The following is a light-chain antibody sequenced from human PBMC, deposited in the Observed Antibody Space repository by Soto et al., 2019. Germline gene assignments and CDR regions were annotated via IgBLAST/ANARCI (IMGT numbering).Light chain of an antibody. CDR1: QSLSSSY. CDR2: GVS. J-gene: IGKJ1*01. CDR3: HQYGSSPRT. V-gene: IGKV3-20*01. Sequence: EIVLTQSPGTLSLSPGERATLSCRASQSLSSSYLAWYQQKPGQAPRLLVYGVSNRATGIPDRFSGSGSGTDFTLTITSLEPEDFAVYYCHQYGSSPRTFGQGTKVEIK.